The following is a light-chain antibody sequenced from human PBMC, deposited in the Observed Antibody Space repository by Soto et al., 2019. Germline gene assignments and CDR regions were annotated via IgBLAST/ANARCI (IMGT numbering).Light chain of an antibody. Sequence: EIVMTQSPATLSVSPGERATLSCRASQSVSSNLAWYPQKPGQAPRLLIYGASTRATGIPARFSGSGSGTEFTLTISSLQSEDFAVYYCQQYNNWPGTFGQGTKVDIK. CDR1: QSVSSN. J-gene: IGKJ1*01. V-gene: IGKV3-15*01. CDR2: GAS. CDR3: QQYNNWPGT.